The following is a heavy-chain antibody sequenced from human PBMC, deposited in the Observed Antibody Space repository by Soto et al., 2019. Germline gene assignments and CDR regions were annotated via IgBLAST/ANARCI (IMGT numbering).Heavy chain of an antibody. Sequence: PGGSLRPPGEASEFPFSSFAMNWFRRAPGKGLEWGSAFRGRGDSTYYADSVKGPFTISRDNSKSTLFLQLDSLRAEDTALYFCAKDLYGDLPRYFELWGGGTLVTVSS. CDR3: AKDLYGDLPRYFEL. J-gene: IGHJ2*01. CDR2: FRGRGDST. V-gene: IGHV3-23*01. D-gene: IGHD4-17*01. CDR1: EFPFSSFA.